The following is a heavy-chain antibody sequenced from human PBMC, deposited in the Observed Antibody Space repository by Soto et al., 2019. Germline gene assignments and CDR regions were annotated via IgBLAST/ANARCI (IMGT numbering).Heavy chain of an antibody. D-gene: IGHD2-15*01. V-gene: IGHV1-46*01. CDR1: GYTFTSYY. Sequence: ASVKVSCKASGYTFTSYYMHWVRQAPGQGLEWMGIINPSGGSTSYAQKFQGRVTMTRDTSTSTVYMELSSLRSEDTAVYYCARDGYCSGGSCYSGAFDIWGQGTMVTVS. CDR3: ARDGYCSGGSCYSGAFDI. CDR2: INPSGGST. J-gene: IGHJ3*02.